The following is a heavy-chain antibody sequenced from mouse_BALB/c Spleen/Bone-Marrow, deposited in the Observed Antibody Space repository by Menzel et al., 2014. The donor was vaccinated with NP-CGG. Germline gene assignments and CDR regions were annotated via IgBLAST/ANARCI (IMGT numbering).Heavy chain of an antibody. CDR2: VYPSDSYT. CDR3: TRGTRYYFDY. CDR1: GYTFTSYW. Sequence: VQLQQSGAELVRPGASVKLSSKASGYTFTSYWINWVKQRPGQGLEWIGNVYPSDSYTNYNQKFKDRATLTVDKSSSTAYMQLSSPTSEDSAVYYCTRGTRYYFDYWGQGTTLTVSS. J-gene: IGHJ2*01. V-gene: IGHV1-69*02. D-gene: IGHD3-3*01.